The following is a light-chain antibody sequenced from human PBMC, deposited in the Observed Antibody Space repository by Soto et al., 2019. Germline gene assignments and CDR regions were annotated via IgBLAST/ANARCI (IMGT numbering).Light chain of an antibody. Sequence: DIQLTQYPSFLSASVGDRVTITCRASQGISSYLAWYQQKPGKAPKLLIYAASTLQGGVPSRFSGSGSGTEFTLTISSLQPEDFATYYCQQLNSYPLTFGGGTKVEIK. CDR2: AAS. J-gene: IGKJ4*01. CDR3: QQLNSYPLT. CDR1: QGISSY. V-gene: IGKV1-9*01.